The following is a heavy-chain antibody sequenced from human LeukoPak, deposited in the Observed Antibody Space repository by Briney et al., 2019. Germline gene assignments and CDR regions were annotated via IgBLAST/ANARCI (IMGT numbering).Heavy chain of an antibody. D-gene: IGHD3-22*01. V-gene: IGHV1-2*02. Sequence: ASVKVSCKASGYTFTGYYMHWVRQAPGQGLEWMGWINPNSGGTNYAQKFQGRVTMTRDTSISTAYMELTGLTFDDTAVYYCARVGMDSSGYYSNDYWGQGTLVTVSS. CDR3: ARVGMDSSGYYSNDY. J-gene: IGHJ4*02. CDR2: INPNSGGT. CDR1: GYTFTGYY.